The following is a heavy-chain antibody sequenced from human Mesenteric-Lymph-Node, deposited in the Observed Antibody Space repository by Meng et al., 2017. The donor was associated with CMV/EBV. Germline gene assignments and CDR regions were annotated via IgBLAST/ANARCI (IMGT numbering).Heavy chain of an antibody. CDR1: GFTFSSYS. Sequence: GGSLRLSCAASGFTFSSYSMNWVRQAPGQGLEWVSSISSSSSYIYYADSVKGRFTISRDNAKNSLYLQMNSLRAEDTAVYYCARGTLYYGMDVWGQGTTVTVSS. D-gene: IGHD1-1*01. J-gene: IGHJ6*02. V-gene: IGHV3-21*01. CDR3: ARGTLYYGMDV. CDR2: ISSSSSYI.